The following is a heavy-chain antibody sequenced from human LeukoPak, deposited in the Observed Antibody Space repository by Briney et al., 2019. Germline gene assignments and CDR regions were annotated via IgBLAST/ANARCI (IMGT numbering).Heavy chain of an antibody. Sequence: SETLSLTCTVSGGSISSGGYYWSWIRQHSGKGVEWIGYIYYSGSTYYNPSLKSRVTISVDTSKNQFSLKLSSVTAADTAVYYCARVRAHHDVDYWGQGTLVTVSS. CDR2: IYYSGST. CDR1: GGSISSGGYY. D-gene: IGHD1-1*01. J-gene: IGHJ4*02. V-gene: IGHV4-31*03. CDR3: ARVRAHHDVDY.